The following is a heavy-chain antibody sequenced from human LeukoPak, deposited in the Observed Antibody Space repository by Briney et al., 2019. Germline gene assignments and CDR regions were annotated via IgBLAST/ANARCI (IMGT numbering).Heavy chain of an antibody. V-gene: IGHV4-34*01. Sequence: PSETLSLTCAVYGVSFSGYYWSWIRQPPGKGLGWIGEINHSGSTNYNPSLKSRVTISVDTSKNQFSLKLSSVTAADTAVYYCARGLWFDYWGQGTLVTVSS. D-gene: IGHD3-16*01. CDR1: GVSFSGYY. CDR3: ARGLWFDY. CDR2: INHSGST. J-gene: IGHJ4*02.